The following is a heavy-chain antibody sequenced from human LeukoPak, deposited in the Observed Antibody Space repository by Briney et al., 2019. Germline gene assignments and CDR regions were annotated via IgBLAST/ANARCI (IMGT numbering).Heavy chain of an antibody. Sequence: PGGSLRLSCAASGFTVSSNYMSWVRQAPGKGLEWVSAISGSGGSTYYADSVKGRFTISRDNSKNTLYLQMNSLRAEDTAVYYCAKGSSGGSYSDWGQGTLVTVSS. V-gene: IGHV3-23*01. CDR1: GFTVSSNY. J-gene: IGHJ4*02. D-gene: IGHD1-26*01. CDR2: ISGSGGST. CDR3: AKGSSGGSYSD.